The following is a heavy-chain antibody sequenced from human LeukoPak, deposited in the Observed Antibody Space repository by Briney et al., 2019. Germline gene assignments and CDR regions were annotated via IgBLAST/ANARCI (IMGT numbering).Heavy chain of an antibody. CDR1: GGSISSSSYY. CDR3: ARVNSSGWYVGSITRFDY. J-gene: IGHJ4*02. Sequence: PSETLSLTCTVSGGSISSSSYYWGWIRQPPGKGLEWIGSIYYSGSTYYNPSLKSRVTISVDTSKNQFSLKLSSVTAADTAVYYCARVNSSGWYVGSITRFDYWGQGTLVTVSS. D-gene: IGHD6-19*01. CDR2: IYYSGST. V-gene: IGHV4-39*07.